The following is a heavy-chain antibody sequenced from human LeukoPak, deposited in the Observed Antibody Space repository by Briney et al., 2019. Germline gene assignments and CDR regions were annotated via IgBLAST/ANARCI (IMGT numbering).Heavy chain of an antibody. CDR2: IYPGDSDT. J-gene: IGHJ6*03. D-gene: IGHD1-7*01. CDR3: ARHVGPSFRWNYWASGLDYYYYMDV. Sequence: LGESLKISCKGSGYSFTSYWIGWVRQMPGKGLEWMGIIYPGDSDTRYSPSFQGQVTISADKSISTAYLQWSSLKASDTAMYCCARHVGPSFRWNYWASGLDYYYYMDVWGKGTTVTVSS. V-gene: IGHV5-51*01. CDR1: GYSFTSYW.